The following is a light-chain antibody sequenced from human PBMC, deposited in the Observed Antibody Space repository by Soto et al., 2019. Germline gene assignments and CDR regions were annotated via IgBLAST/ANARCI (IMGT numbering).Light chain of an antibody. Sequence: DLQMTQSPSSLSVSVGDRVTITCRASQIIVSYLNWYQQKLGKAPKLLIYTASNLQRGVPSRFSGSGSGTDFTLTISNLQPEDFATYYCQQSYSTPRTFGQGTKLEIK. CDR3: QQSYSTPRT. V-gene: IGKV1-39*01. J-gene: IGKJ2*02. CDR2: TAS. CDR1: QIIVSY.